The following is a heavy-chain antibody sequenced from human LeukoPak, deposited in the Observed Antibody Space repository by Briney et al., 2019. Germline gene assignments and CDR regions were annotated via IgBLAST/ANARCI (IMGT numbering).Heavy chain of an antibody. CDR3: ARPQVVVPADILDY. Sequence: PGRSLRLSRAASGFTFSSYAMHWVRQAPGKGLEWVAVISYDGSNKYYADSVKGRFTISRDNSKNTLYLQMNSLRAEDTAVYYCARPQVVVPADILDYWGQGTLVTVSS. D-gene: IGHD2-2*02. J-gene: IGHJ4*02. CDR1: GFTFSSYA. V-gene: IGHV3-30*01. CDR2: ISYDGSNK.